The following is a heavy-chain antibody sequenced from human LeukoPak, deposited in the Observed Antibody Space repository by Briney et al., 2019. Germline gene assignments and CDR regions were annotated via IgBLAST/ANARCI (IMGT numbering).Heavy chain of an antibody. CDR2: IYYSGST. CDR1: GGSISSGDYY. CDR3: ARTAYGSGSYYKGPNAFDI. V-gene: IGHV4-30-4*08. J-gene: IGHJ3*02. D-gene: IGHD3-10*01. Sequence: PSQTLSLTRTVSGGSISSGDYYWSWIRQPPGKGLEWIGYIYYSGSTYYNPSLKSRVTISVDTSKNQFSLKLSSVTAADTAVYYCARTAYGSGSYYKGPNAFDIWGQGTMVTVSS.